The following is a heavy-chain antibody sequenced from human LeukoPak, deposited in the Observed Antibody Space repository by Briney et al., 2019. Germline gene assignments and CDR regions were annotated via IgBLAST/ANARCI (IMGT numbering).Heavy chain of an antibody. D-gene: IGHD3-22*01. V-gene: IGHV1-18*01. CDR3: ARAFLYYYDSSGYSYYFDY. CDR2: NSAYNGNT. CDR1: GYTFTSYG. Sequence: GASVKVSCKASGYTFTSYGISWVRQAPGQGLEWMGWNSAYNGNTNYAQKLQGRVTMTTDTSTSTAYMELRSLRSDDTAVYYCARAFLYYYDSSGYSYYFDYWGQGTLVTVSS. J-gene: IGHJ4*02.